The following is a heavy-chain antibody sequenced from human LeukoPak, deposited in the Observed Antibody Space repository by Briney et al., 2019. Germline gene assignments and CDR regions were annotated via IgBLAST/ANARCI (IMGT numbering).Heavy chain of an antibody. Sequence: SETLSLTCTVSGGSISSGSYYWSWIRQPAGKGLEWIGRIYTSGSTNYNPSLKSRVTISVDTSKNQFSLKLSSVTAADTAVYYCAREGVSRGWRSRVPDAFDIWGQGTMVTVSS. D-gene: IGHD6-19*01. J-gene: IGHJ3*02. CDR3: AREGVSRGWRSRVPDAFDI. CDR2: IYTSGST. V-gene: IGHV4-61*02. CDR1: GGSISSGSYY.